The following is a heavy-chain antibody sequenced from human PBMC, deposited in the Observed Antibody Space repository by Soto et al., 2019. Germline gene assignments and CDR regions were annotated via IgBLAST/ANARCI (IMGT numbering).Heavy chain of an antibody. CDR2: IYYSGST. J-gene: IGHJ5*02. Sequence: SETLSLTCTVSGGSISSYYWSWIRQPPGKGLEWIGYIYYSGSTNYNPSLKSRVTISVDTSKNQFSLKLSSVTAADTAVYYCARDAFGVDNWFDPWGQGTLVTV. D-gene: IGHD3-3*01. CDR1: GGSISSYY. CDR3: ARDAFGVDNWFDP. V-gene: IGHV4-59*01.